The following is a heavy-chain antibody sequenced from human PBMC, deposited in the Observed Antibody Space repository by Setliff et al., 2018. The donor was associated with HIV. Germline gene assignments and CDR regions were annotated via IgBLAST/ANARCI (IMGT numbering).Heavy chain of an antibody. D-gene: IGHD1-26*01. J-gene: IGHJ4*02. CDR1: GGSISSDDYY. V-gene: IGHV4-30-4*08. CDR3: ARAGMGALRSLFDY. CDR2: ITYSGSA. Sequence: SETLSLTCNVSGGSISSDDYYWNWIRQPPGKGLEWIGYITYSGSAYYNPSLKSRVTISIDTSNNQISLRLSSVTAADTAMYYCARAGMGALRSLFDYWGQGTLVTVSS.